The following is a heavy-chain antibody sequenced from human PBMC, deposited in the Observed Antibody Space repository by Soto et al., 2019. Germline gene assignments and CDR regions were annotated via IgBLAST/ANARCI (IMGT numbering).Heavy chain of an antibody. V-gene: IGHV4-38-2*01. CDR2: IYHSGST. CDR1: CYSISSGYY. CDR3: AGSILRFLEWSSDAFDI. J-gene: IGHJ3*02. Sequence: KPSETLSLTCAVSCYSISSGYYWGWIRQPPGKGLEWIGSIYHSGSTYYNPSLKSRVTISVDTSKNQFSLKLSSVTAADTAVYYCAGSILRFLEWSSDAFDIWGKGTMVPVSS. D-gene: IGHD3-3*01.